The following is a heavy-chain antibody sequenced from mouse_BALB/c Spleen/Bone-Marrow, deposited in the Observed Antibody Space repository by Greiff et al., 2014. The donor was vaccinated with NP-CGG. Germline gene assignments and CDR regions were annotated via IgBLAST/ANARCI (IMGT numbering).Heavy chain of an antibody. J-gene: IGHJ4*01. CDR3: ARGVPMDY. CDR2: IYPGDGDT. CDR1: GYAFSSYW. Sequence: QVQLQQSGAELVRPGSSVKISCKASGYAFSSYWMSWVKQRPGRGLEWIGQIYPGDGDTNYNGKFKGKATLTADKSSSTAYMQLSSLTSEDSAVYFCARGVPMDYWGQGTSVTVSS. V-gene: IGHV1-80*01.